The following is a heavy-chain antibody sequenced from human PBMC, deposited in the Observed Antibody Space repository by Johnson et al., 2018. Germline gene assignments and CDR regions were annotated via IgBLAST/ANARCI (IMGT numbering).Heavy chain of an antibody. CDR2: ISYDGSNK. V-gene: IGHV3-30*03. J-gene: IGHJ6*02. CDR3: ASEMGIIRANYYHYGMDV. CDR1: GFTFSSYG. D-gene: IGHD3-3*01. Sequence: QVQLVESGGGVVQPGRSLRLSCAASGFTFSSYGMHWVRQAPGKGLECVAVISYDGSNKYYADAVHGRFAISIDKSKNTPYLQMNSLGAEDTAVYYGASEMGIIRANYYHYGMDVWGQGTTVTVSS.